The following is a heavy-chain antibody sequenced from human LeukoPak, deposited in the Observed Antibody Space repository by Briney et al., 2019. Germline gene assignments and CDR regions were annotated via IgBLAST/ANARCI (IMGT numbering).Heavy chain of an antibody. J-gene: IGHJ4*02. D-gene: IGHD6-19*01. Sequence: SVKVSCKASGYTYTGYYMHWVRQAPGQGLEWMGWINPNNGGTNYAQKFQGRVTMTRDTSISTAYMELSRLRSDDTAVYYCARDPSYIAVGVAFDYWGQGTLVTVSS. CDR2: INPNNGGT. V-gene: IGHV1-2*02. CDR3: ARDPSYIAVGVAFDY. CDR1: GYTYTGYY.